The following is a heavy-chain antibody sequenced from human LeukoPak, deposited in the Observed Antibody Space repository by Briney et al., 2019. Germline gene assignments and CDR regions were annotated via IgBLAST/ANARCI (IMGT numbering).Heavy chain of an antibody. CDR3: ARVSATMRGYYFDY. V-gene: IGHV4-31*03. D-gene: IGHD5-12*01. Sequence: PSETLSLTCTVSGGSISSGGYYWSWIRQHPGKGLEWIGYIYYSGSTYYNPSLKSRVTISVDTSKNQFSLKLSSVTAADTAVYYCARVSATMRGYYFDYWGQGTLVTVSS. CDR2: IYYSGST. CDR1: GGSISSGGYY. J-gene: IGHJ4*02.